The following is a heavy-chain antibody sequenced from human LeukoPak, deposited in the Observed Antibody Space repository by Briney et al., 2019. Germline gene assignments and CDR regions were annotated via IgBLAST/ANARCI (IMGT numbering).Heavy chain of an antibody. Sequence: GSLRLSCAASGFTFSSYGMHWVRQAPGKGLEWVAVISYDGSNNYYADSVKGRFTISRDNSKNTLYLQMNSLRAEDTAVYYCAKSGLNRFDYWGQGTLVTVSS. J-gene: IGHJ4*02. CDR1: GFTFSSYG. CDR2: ISYDGSNN. D-gene: IGHD2-15*01. CDR3: AKSGLNRFDY. V-gene: IGHV3-30*18.